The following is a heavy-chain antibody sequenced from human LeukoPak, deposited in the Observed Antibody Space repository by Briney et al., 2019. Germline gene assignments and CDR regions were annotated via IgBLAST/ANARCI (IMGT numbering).Heavy chain of an antibody. D-gene: IGHD3-10*01. J-gene: IGHJ4*02. CDR1: GGSFSGYY. V-gene: IGHV4-34*01. Sequence: SETLSLTCAVYGGSFSGYYWSWIRQPPGKGLEWIGEINHSGSTNYNPSLKSRVTISVDTSKNQFSLKLSSVTAADTAVYYCARLTRLTYYYDSGTHDGGSYWGQGTLVTVSS. CDR2: INHSGST. CDR3: ARLTRLTYYYDSGTHDGGSY.